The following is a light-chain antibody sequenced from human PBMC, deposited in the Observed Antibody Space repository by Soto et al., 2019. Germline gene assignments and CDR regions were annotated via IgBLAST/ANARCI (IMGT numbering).Light chain of an antibody. Sequence: IVLTQAPATLSLXXAXXXXXXXGASQRVSTYLAWYQQKPGQAPRLLIYDASTRATGIPARFSGSGSGTDFTLTISSLEPEDFAVYYCQQRSNWPITFGQGTRLEIK. CDR1: QRVSTY. CDR2: DAS. J-gene: IGKJ5*01. CDR3: QQRSNWPIT. V-gene: IGKV3-11*01.